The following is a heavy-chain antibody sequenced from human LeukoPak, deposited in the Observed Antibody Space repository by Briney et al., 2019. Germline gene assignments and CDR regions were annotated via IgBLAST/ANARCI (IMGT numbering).Heavy chain of an antibody. D-gene: IGHD1-1*01. CDR2: ISSSSSYT. CDR3: ASIFTTTTKANAFDI. V-gene: IGHV3-11*03. J-gene: IGHJ3*02. Sequence: GGSLRPSCAASGFTFSDYYMSWIRQAPGKGLEWVSYISSSSSYTNYADSVKGRFTISRDNAKNSLYLQMNSLRAEDTAVYYCASIFTTTTKANAFDIWGQGTMVTVSS. CDR1: GFTFSDYY.